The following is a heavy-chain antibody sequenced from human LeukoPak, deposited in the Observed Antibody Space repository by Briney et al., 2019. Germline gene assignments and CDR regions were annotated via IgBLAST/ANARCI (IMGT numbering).Heavy chain of an antibody. CDR1: GGSISSYY. CDR3: ARLETSAFDI. V-gene: IGHV4-59*08. CDR2: IYYSGST. J-gene: IGHJ3*02. Sequence: PSETLSLTCTVSGGSISSYYWSWIRQPPGKGLEWIGYIYYSGSTNYNPSLKSRVTISVDTSKNQFSLKLSSVTAADTAVYYCARLETSAFDIWGQGTMVTVSS.